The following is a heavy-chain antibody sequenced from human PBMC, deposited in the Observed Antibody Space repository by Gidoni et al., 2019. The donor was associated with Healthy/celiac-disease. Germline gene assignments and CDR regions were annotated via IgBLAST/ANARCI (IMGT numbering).Heavy chain of an antibody. D-gene: IGHD3-22*01. J-gene: IGHJ2*01. Sequence: EVQLVESGRGLVKPGGSLRLSCAASEFTFSNGWLSWARQAPGKGLEWVGRIKSKTDGGTTDYAAPVKGRFTISRDDSKNTLYLQMNSLKTEDTAVYYWTTDVKDYYDSSGYSYYWYFDLWGRGTLVTVSS. CDR1: EFTFSNGW. V-gene: IGHV3-15*01. CDR2: IKSKTDGGTT. CDR3: TTDVKDYYDSSGYSYYWYFDL.